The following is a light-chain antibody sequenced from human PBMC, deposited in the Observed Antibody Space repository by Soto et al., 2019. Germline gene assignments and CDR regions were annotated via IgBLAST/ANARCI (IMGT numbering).Light chain of an antibody. V-gene: IGKV3-20*01. CDR3: HQYGSSPPFT. CDR1: QSVGSIY. CDR2: GAS. J-gene: IGKJ3*01. Sequence: EIVLTQSPNTLSLSPGERATLSCRASQSVGSIYLAWYQQKPGQAPRLLIYGASSRATGIPDRFSGSGSGTDFTLTISRLEPEDFGVYYCHQYGSSPPFTFGPGTKVDIK.